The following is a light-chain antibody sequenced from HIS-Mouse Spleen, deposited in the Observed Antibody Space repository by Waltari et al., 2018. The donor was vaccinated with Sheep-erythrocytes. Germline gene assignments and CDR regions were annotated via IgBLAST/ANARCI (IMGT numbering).Light chain of an antibody. CDR2: DVS. CDR3: CSYAGSYNHV. CDR1: SSDVGGYNY. J-gene: IGLJ1*01. V-gene: IGLV2-11*01. Sequence: QSALTQPRSVSGSPGQSVTISCTGTSSDVGGYNYVSWYQQHPGKAPKLMIYDVSKRPSGVPDRFSGSKSGHTASLTISGLQAEDAADYYCCSYAGSYNHVFATGTKVTVL.